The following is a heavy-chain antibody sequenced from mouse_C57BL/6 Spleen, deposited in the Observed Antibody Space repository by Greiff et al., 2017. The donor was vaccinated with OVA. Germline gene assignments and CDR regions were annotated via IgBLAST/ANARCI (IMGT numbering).Heavy chain of an antibody. V-gene: IGHV1-22*01. J-gene: IGHJ3*01. CDR1: GYTFTDYN. CDR3: ARGGYYSNSWFAY. D-gene: IGHD2-5*01. CDR2: INPNNGGT. Sequence: VQLKQSGPELVKPGASVKMSCKASGYTFTDYNMHWVKQSHGKSLEWIGYINPNNGGTSYNQKFKGKATLTVNKSSSTAYMELRSLTSEDSAVYYCARGGYYSNSWFAYWGQGTLVTVSA.